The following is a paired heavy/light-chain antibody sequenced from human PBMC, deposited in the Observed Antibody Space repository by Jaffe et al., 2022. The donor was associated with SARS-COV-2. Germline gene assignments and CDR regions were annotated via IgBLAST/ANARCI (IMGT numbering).Light chain of an antibody. CDR3: LQRIEFPYT. CDR2: TLS. Sequence: IVMTQTPLSLPVTPGEPASISCRSSQSLLNSHDGDTYLDWYLQKPGQSPQLLIYTLSYRASGVPDRFSGSGSGTDFTLEIRRVEAEDVGVYYCLQRIEFPYTFGQGTKLEIK. J-gene: IGKJ2*01. V-gene: IGKV2-40*01. CDR1: QSLLNSHDGDTY.
Heavy chain of an antibody. V-gene: IGHV3-15*01. CDR1: GFSFTDAW. CDR3: TTRGNSRTGFF. CDR2: FKSKAHGGTA. J-gene: IGHJ4*02. D-gene: IGHD6-13*01. Sequence: EVQLVESGGGLVKPGGSLRLSCAASGFSFTDAWMSWVRQAPGKGLEWVGRFKSKAHGGTADHAAPVKGRFTISRDDSKDTVYLQMSSLKTEDTAVYYCTTRGNSRTGFFWGQGTLVTVSS.